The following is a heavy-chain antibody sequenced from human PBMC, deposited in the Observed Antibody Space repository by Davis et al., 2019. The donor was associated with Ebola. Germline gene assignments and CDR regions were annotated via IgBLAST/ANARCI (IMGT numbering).Heavy chain of an antibody. V-gene: IGHV3-66*01. CDR2: IYSGGST. D-gene: IGHD2-21*01. J-gene: IGHJ4*02. CDR3: AREVANCGGDCLDY. CDR1: GFTVSSNY. Sequence: GESLKISCAASGFTVSSNYMSWVRQAPGKGLEWVSVIYSGGSTYYADSVKGRFTISRDNAKNTLYLQMNSLRVEDTAVYYCAREVANCGGDCLDYWGRGTLVTVSS.